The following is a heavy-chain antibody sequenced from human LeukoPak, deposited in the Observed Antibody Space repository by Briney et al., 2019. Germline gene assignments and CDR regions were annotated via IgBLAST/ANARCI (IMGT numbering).Heavy chain of an antibody. CDR1: GGSFSAYF. V-gene: IGHV4-34*01. J-gene: IGHJ5*02. CDR2: INQSGST. Sequence: PSETLSLTCAVYGGSFSAYFLSWIRQPPGKGLEWIGEINQSGSTNYNPSLKSRVTISVDTSKKQFSLRLSSVTAADTAVYYCARDHLPDCSSTSCSTNWFDPWGQGTLVTVSS. D-gene: IGHD2-2*01. CDR3: ARDHLPDCSSTSCSTNWFDP.